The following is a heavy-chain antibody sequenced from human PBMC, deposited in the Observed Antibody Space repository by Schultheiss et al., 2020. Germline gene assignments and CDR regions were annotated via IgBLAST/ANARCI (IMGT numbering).Heavy chain of an antibody. V-gene: IGHV3-30-3*01. D-gene: IGHD2-21*02. Sequence: LSLTCAASGFTFSSYAMHWVRQAPGKGLEWVAVISYDGSNKYYADSVKGRFTISRDNSKNTLYLQMNSLRAEDTAVYYCARDMTHPDYYYYGMDVWGQGTTVTVSS. CDR1: GFTFSSYA. CDR3: ARDMTHPDYYYYGMDV. J-gene: IGHJ6*02. CDR2: ISYDGSNK.